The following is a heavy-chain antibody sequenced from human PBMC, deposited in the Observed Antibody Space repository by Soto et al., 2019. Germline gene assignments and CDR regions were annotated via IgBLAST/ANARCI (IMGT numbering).Heavy chain of an antibody. V-gene: IGHV5-10-1*01. CDR2: IDPSDSYT. Sequence: GESLKISCKGSGYSFSTYWISWVRQMPGKGLEWMGRIDPSDSYTKYSPSFQGHVTISADKSISTACLQWSSLKASDTAMYYCARGIYNSAVVFDYWGQGTLVTVSS. CDR1: GYSFSTYW. J-gene: IGHJ4*02. D-gene: IGHD3-22*01. CDR3: ARGIYNSAVVFDY.